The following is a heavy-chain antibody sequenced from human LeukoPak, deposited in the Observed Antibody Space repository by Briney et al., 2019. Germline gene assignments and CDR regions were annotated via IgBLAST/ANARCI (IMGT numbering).Heavy chain of an antibody. CDR2: INPNSGVT. CDR3: ARPNYGDYGEDWFDP. Sequence: GASVKVSCKASGYTFTGYYIHWVRQAPGQGLEWMGWINPNSGVTHYPQKFQGRVTLTRDTSIRTAYMEVSSLRSDDTAVYYCARPNYGDYGEDWFDPWGQGTLVTVSS. J-gene: IGHJ5*02. CDR1: GYTFTGYY. V-gene: IGHV1-2*02. D-gene: IGHD4-17*01.